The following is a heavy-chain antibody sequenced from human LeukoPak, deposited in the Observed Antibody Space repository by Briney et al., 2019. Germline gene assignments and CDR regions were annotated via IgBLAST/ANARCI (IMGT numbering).Heavy chain of an antibody. CDR2: IYYSGST. CDR3: ARLIHYYGSGMSYMDV. V-gene: IGHV4-59*08. J-gene: IGHJ6*03. Sequence: SETLSLTCTVSGGSISSYYWSWIRQPPGKGLEWIGYIYYSGSTNYNPSLKSRVTISVDTSKNQFSLKLSSVTAADTAVYYCARLIHYYGSGMSYMDVWGKGTTVTVSS. D-gene: IGHD3-10*01. CDR1: GGSISSYY.